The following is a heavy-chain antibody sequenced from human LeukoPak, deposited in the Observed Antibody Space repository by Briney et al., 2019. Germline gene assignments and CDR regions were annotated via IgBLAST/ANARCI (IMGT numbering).Heavy chain of an antibody. CDR2: SRNKADSYTT. CDR3: ARGGPYGGNSAFDY. V-gene: IGHV3-72*01. Sequence: GRSLRLSCAASGFTFSDYNMDWVRQAPGKGLEWVGRSRNKADSYTTAYAASVKGRFTIARDDSKNSLFLQMNSLKTEDTAVYYCARGGPYGGNSAFDYWGQGTLVTVSS. CDR1: GFTFSDYN. J-gene: IGHJ4*02. D-gene: IGHD4-23*01.